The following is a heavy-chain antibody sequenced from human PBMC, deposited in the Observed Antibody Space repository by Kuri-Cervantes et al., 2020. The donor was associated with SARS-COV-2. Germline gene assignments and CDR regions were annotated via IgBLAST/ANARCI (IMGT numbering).Heavy chain of an antibody. J-gene: IGHJ4*02. CDR1: GFTFSSYS. Sequence: GESLKISCAASGFTFSSYSMNWVRQAPGKGLEWVSSISSSSSYIYYADSVKGRFTISRDNAKNSLYLQMNSLRAEDTAVYYCARDYYYDSSVHFDYWGQGTPVTVSS. CDR2: ISSSSSYI. V-gene: IGHV3-21*04. CDR3: ARDYYYDSSVHFDY. D-gene: IGHD3-22*01.